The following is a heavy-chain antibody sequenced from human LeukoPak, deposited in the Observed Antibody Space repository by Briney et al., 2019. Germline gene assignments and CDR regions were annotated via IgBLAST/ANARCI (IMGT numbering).Heavy chain of an antibody. J-gene: IGHJ5*02. Sequence: ASVKVSCKASGYTFTSSEITWLRHAPGQGFEWMGWINPDNGNTGFSQKFQGRVTITRDTSISTVYMELTSLRSEDTAVYYCARWGTTNWYYWFDPWGQGTLVTVSS. D-gene: IGHD1-7*01. CDR1: GYTFTSSE. V-gene: IGHV1-8*01. CDR2: INPDNGNT. CDR3: ARWGTTNWYYWFDP.